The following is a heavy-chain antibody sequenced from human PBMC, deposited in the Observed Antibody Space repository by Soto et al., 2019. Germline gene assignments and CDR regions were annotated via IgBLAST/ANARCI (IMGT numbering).Heavy chain of an antibody. CDR3: AKDESGSYYGLYYYYYGMDV. V-gene: IGHV3-30*18. J-gene: IGHJ6*02. Sequence: QVQLVESGGGVVQPGRSLRLSCAASGFTFSSYGMHWVRQAPGKGLERVAVISYDGSNKYYADSVKGRFTISRDNSKDTLYLQMNSLRGEDTAVYYSAKDESGSYYGLYYYYYGMDVWGQGTTVTVSS. D-gene: IGHD1-26*01. CDR2: ISYDGSNK. CDR1: GFTFSSYG.